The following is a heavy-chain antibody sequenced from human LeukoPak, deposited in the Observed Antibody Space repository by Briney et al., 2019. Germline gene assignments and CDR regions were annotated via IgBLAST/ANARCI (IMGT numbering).Heavy chain of an antibody. D-gene: IGHD2-15*01. CDR3: ASSDCSGGSCYSGRYYYYGMDV. J-gene: IGHJ6*02. V-gene: IGHV5-51*01. CDR2: IYPGDSDT. Sequence: GESLKISCKGSGYIFTSYWIGWVRQMPGKGLEWMGIIYPGDSDTRYSPSFQGQVTISADKSISTAYLQWSSLKASDTAMYYCASSDCSGGSCYSGRYYYYGMDVWGQGTTVTVSS. CDR1: GYIFTSYW.